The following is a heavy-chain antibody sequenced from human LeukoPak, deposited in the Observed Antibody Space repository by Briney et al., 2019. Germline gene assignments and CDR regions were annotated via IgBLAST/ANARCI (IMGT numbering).Heavy chain of an antibody. V-gene: IGHV5-51*01. CDR3: ARRNYYGSVETYYFDY. Sequence: GESLKISCQGSGYSFTTYWIAWVRQMPGKGLEWMGIIYPGDSDTRYSPSFQGQVTISADKSISTAYLQWSSLKASDTAMYYCARRNYYGSVETYYFDYWGQGTLVTVSS. D-gene: IGHD3-10*01. CDR1: GYSFTTYW. J-gene: IGHJ4*02. CDR2: IYPGDSDT.